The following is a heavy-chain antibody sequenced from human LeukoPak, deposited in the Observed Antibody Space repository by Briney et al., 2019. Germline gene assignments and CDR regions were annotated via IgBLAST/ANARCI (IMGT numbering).Heavy chain of an antibody. V-gene: IGHV3-23*01. J-gene: IGHJ4*02. D-gene: IGHD6-19*01. Sequence: GGSLRLSCAASGFTFSSYAMSWVRQAPGKGLEWDSAISGSGGSTYYADSVKGRFTISRDNSKNTLYLQINSLRAEDTAVYYCAKDHLPGIVVADRDYWGQGTLVTVSS. CDR1: GFTFSSYA. CDR3: AKDHLPGIVVADRDY. CDR2: ISGSGGST.